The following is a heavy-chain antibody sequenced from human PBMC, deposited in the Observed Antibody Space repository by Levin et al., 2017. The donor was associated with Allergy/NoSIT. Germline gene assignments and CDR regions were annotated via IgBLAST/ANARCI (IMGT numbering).Heavy chain of an antibody. CDR2: IFYSGHT. Sequence: SETLSLTCSVSGGSVNSGSYYWTWIRQPPGKGLEWIGYIFYSGHTNYNPSLKSRVTISVDTSKNQFSLRLRSVTAADTAVYYCARVLGARTSFDPWGQRTLVIVSS. CDR3: ARVLGARTSFDP. D-gene: IGHD3-10*01. CDR1: GGSVNSGSYY. J-gene: IGHJ5*02. V-gene: IGHV4-61*01.